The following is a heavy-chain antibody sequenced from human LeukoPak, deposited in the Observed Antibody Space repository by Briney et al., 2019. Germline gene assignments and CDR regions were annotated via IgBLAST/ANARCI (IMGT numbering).Heavy chain of an antibody. D-gene: IGHD5-18*01. CDR1: GGSISSYY. J-gene: IGHJ4*02. Sequence: SETLSLTCTVSGGSISSYYWSWIRQPPGKGLEWIGYIYTSGSTNYNPSLKSQVTISVDTSKNQFSLKLSSVTAADTAVYYCARHRYSYGYPDYWGQGTLVTVSS. CDR2: IYTSGST. V-gene: IGHV4-4*09. CDR3: ARHRYSYGYPDY.